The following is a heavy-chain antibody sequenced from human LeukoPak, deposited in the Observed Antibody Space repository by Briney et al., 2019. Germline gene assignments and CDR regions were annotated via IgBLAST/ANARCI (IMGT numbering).Heavy chain of an antibody. CDR1: GYTFTSYY. J-gene: IGHJ3*02. V-gene: IGHV1-46*01. Sequence: ASVKVSCKASGYTFTSYYMHWVRQAPGQGLEWMGIINPSGGSTSYAQKFQGRVTMTRDTSTSTVYMELSSLRSEDTAVYYCARVAYSGSYHVAFDIWGQGTMVTVSS. CDR3: ARVAYSGSYHVAFDI. D-gene: IGHD1-26*01. CDR2: INPSGGST.